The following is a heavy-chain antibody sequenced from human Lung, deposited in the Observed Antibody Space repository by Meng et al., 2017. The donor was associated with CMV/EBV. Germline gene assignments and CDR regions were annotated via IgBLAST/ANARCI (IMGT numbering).Heavy chain of an antibody. D-gene: IGHD5-24*01. V-gene: IGHV4-39*07. J-gene: IGHJ4*02. CDR2: IYFSGNT. CDR3: VTETGYNYDN. Sequence: PQVGSGTAQLHPSGTLSLPCSCSGGSISSSSYYWGWIRQSPGKGLEWIGSIYFSGNTYYNPSLKSRVTMSVGTAQNKFSLTLRSVTAADTAVYYCVTETGYNYDNWGQGALVTVSS. CDR1: GGSISSSSYY.